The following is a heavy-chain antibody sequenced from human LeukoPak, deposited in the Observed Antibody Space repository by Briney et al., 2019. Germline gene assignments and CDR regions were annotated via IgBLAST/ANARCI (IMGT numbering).Heavy chain of an antibody. V-gene: IGHV3-30*02. CDR3: AKAPYCSSTSCYTGGY. CDR1: GFTFSSYG. CDR2: IRYDGSNK. J-gene: IGHJ4*02. D-gene: IGHD2-2*02. Sequence: PGGSLRLSCAASGFTFSSYGMDWVRQAPGKGLEWVAFIRYDGSNKYYADSVKGRFTISRDNSKNTLYLQMNSLRAEDTAVYYCAKAPYCSSTSCYTGGYWGQGTLVTVSS.